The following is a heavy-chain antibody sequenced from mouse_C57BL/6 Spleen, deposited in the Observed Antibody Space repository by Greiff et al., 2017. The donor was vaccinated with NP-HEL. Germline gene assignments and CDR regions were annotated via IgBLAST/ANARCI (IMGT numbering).Heavy chain of an antibody. D-gene: IGHD2-1*01. CDR1: GYAFSSYW. J-gene: IGHJ3*01. Sequence: QVQLKQSGAELVKPGASVKISCKASGYAFSSYWMNWVKQRPGKGLEWIGQIYTGDGDTNYNGKFKGKATLTADKSSSTAYMQLSSLTSEDSAVYFCARGRLDGNYVSWFAYWRQETLVTVSA. CDR2: IYTGDGDT. V-gene: IGHV1-80*01. CDR3: ARGRLDGNYVSWFAY.